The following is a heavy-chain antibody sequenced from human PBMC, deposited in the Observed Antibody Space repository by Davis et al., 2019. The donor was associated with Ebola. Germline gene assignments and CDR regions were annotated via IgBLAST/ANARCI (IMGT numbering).Heavy chain of an antibody. CDR2: ISGSGGST. CDR3: AKDRPPPDPVVVVAATTDHYYGMDV. J-gene: IGHJ6*02. Sequence: PGGSLRLSCAASGFTFSSYAMSWVRQAPGKGLEWVSAISGSGGSTYYADSVKGRFTISRDNSKNTLYLQMNSLRAEDTAVYYCAKDRPPPDPVVVVAATTDHYYGMDVWGQGTTVTVSS. D-gene: IGHD2-15*01. V-gene: IGHV3-23*01. CDR1: GFTFSSYA.